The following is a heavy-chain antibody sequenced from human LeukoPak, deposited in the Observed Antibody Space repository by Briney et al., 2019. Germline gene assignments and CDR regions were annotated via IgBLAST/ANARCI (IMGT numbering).Heavy chain of an antibody. J-gene: IGHJ3*02. V-gene: IGHV4-30-4*08. D-gene: IGHD6-13*01. CDR3: ASENASSWYGGGGGVENAFDI. CDR2: IYYSGST. Sequence: PSETLSLTCTVSGGSISSGDYYWSWLRQPPGTGLEWLGYIYYSGSTYYNPSLKSRVTISVDTSKNQFSLKLSSVTAADTAVYYCASENASSWYGGGGGVENAFDIWGQGTMVTVSS. CDR1: GGSISSGDYY.